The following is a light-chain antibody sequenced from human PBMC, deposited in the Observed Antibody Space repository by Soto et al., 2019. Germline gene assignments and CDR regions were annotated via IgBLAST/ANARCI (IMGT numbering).Light chain of an antibody. Sequence: DIQMTQSPSSLSASVGDRVTIPCRASQTISRNLNWYQQKPGTAPKLLIYAASNLQSGVPSRFSGSGSGTDFTLTISSLEPEDFAVYYCQQRSNWPITFGQGTRLEI. J-gene: IGKJ5*01. CDR2: AAS. CDR1: QTISRN. CDR3: QQRSNWPIT. V-gene: IGKV1-39*01.